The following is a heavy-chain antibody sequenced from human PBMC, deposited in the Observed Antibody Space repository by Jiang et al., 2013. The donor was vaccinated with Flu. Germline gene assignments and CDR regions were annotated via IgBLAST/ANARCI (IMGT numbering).Heavy chain of an antibody. D-gene: IGHD6-19*01. Sequence: LVESGAEVKKPGASVKVSCKASGYTFTGYYMHWVRQAPGQGLEWMGWINPNSGGTNYAQKFQGWVTMTRDTSISTAYMELSRLRSDDTAVYYCARNTYSSGWPSDFDYWGQGTLVTVSS. J-gene: IGHJ4*02. V-gene: IGHV1-2*04. CDR2: INPNSGGT. CDR3: ARNTYSSGWPSDFDY. CDR1: GYTFTGYY.